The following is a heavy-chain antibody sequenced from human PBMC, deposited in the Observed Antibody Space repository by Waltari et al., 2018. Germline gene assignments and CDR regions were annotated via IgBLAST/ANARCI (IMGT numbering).Heavy chain of an antibody. CDR3: ATFGIAAAASYDY. Sequence: QVQLVQSGAEVKKPGASVKVSCMVSGYTLTELSMHWVRQAPGKGLAWMGGFEPGEGEASYAQKFQGRGTMTEDTSTDTAYMALSSLRSEGTAVYYCATFGIAAAASYDYWGQGTLVTVSS. J-gene: IGHJ4*02. V-gene: IGHV1-24*01. CDR1: GYTLTELS. D-gene: IGHD6-13*01. CDR2: FEPGEGEA.